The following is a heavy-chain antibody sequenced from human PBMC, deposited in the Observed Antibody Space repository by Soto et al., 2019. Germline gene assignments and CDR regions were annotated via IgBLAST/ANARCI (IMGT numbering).Heavy chain of an antibody. Sequence: QVQLQESGPGLVKPSQTLSLTCTVSGGSISSGGYYWSWIRQHPGKGLEWIGDMYHSGSTYYNPARKSRVTISVDTSKNEFSLKVSSVTAADTALYYCASGYGSIDHWGQGTLVTVSS. CDR1: GGSISSGGYY. V-gene: IGHV4-31*03. CDR3: ASGYGSIDH. J-gene: IGHJ4*02. D-gene: IGHD2-2*03. CDR2: MYHSGST.